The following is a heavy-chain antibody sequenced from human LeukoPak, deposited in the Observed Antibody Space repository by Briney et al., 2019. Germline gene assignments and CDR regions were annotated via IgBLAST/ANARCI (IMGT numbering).Heavy chain of an antibody. D-gene: IGHD3-16*01. CDR2: IYYSGGT. CDR3: SRGGYGGLTDFDS. V-gene: IGHV4-59*01. J-gene: IGHJ4*02. CDR1: GGSINSYY. Sequence: SETLSLTCTVSGGSINSYYWSWIRQPPGKGLEWIGYIYYSGGTNYNPSLKSRVTISVDTSKNQFSLKLNSVTAADTAVYYCSRGGYGGLTDFDSWGQGTLVTVSS.